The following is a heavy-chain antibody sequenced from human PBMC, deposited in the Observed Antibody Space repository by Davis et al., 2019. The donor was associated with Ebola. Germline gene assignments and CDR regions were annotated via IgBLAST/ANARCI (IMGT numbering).Heavy chain of an antibody. CDR1: GFIFSSYA. J-gene: IGHJ5*02. Sequence: GESLKISCAASGFIFSSYAMHWVRQAPGRGLEWVAIISYDGSYKYYADSVKGRFTISRDNSRNTLCLQMNSLRADDTAVYYCARDLGFNWFDPWGQGTLVTVSS. CDR3: ARDLGFNWFDP. CDR2: ISYDGSYK. V-gene: IGHV3-30*04.